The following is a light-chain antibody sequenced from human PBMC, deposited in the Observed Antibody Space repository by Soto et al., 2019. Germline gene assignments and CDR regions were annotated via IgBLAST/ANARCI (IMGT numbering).Light chain of an antibody. CDR1: QTISSW. J-gene: IGKJ1*01. CDR3: QHYNSYSEA. Sequence: DIPLTQSPSTLSGSLGERVTIXLRASQTISSWLAWYQQKPGKAPKLLIYKASTLKSGVPSRFSGSGSGTEFTLTISSLQPDDFATYYCQHYNSYSEAFGQGTKVDIK. V-gene: IGKV1-5*03. CDR2: KAS.